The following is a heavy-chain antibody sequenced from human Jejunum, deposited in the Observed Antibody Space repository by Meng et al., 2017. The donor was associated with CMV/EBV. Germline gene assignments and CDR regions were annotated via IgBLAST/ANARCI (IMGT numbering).Heavy chain of an antibody. V-gene: IGHV1-2*02. D-gene: IGHD4-17*01. CDR1: GFTLTEYY. CDR2: INPKTGGT. Sequence: SGFTLTEYYLHWVRQAPGQGLEWMGWINPKTGGTKYVQKFQGRVTMTRDMSLNTAYMELTNMTSDDTAVHYCARARGTVTAFDNWGQGTLVTVSS. J-gene: IGHJ4*02. CDR3: ARARGTVTAFDN.